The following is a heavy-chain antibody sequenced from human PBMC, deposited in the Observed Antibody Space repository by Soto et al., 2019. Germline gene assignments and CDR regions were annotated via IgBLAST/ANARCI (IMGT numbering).Heavy chain of an antibody. CDR1: GYTFTGYY. CDR2: INPNSGGT. J-gene: IGHJ6*02. V-gene: IGHV1-2*02. CDR3: ARGGGIAAAGTYGMDV. Sequence: KVSCKASGYTFTGYYMHWVRQAPGQGLEWMGWINPNSGGTNYAQKFQGRVTMTRDTSISTAYMELSRLRSDDTAVYYCARGGGIAAAGTYGMDVWGQGTTVTVSS. D-gene: IGHD6-13*01.